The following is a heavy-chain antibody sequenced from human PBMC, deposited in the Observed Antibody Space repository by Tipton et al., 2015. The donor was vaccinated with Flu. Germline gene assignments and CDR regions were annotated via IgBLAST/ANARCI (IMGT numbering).Heavy chain of an antibody. V-gene: IGHV5-51*01. CDR2: IDPSDSNT. J-gene: IGHJ4*02. Sequence: QLVQSGAEVKKSGESLKISRQGSGYSFPNYWIAWVRQKPGKGLEWMGIIDPSDSNTKYSPSFQGQVTISADNAISTAHLQWSSLQASDGAMYYCARRGGGGDLVKGGQGTLVTVSS. D-gene: IGHD2-21*01. CDR1: GYSFPNYW. CDR3: ARRGGGGDLVK.